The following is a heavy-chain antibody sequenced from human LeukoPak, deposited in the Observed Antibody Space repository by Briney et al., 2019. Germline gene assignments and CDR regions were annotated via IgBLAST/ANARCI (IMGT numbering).Heavy chain of an antibody. V-gene: IGHV4-34*01. Sequence: SETLSLTCAVYGGSFSGYYWSWIRQPPGKGLEWIGEINHSGSTNYNPSLKSRVTISVDTSKNQFSLKLSSVTAADTAVYYCARANVRGVPYYFDYWGQGTLVTVSS. CDR1: GGSFSGYY. CDR2: INHSGST. CDR3: ARANVRGVPYYFDY. J-gene: IGHJ4*02. D-gene: IGHD3-10*02.